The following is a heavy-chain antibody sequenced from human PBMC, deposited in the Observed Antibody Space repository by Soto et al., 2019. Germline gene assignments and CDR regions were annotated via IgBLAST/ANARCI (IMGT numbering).Heavy chain of an antibody. CDR3: ARVAVAGIGLEDY. J-gene: IGHJ4*02. Sequence: ASVKVSCKASGYTFTSYGISWVRQAPGQGLEWMGWISAYNGNTNYAQKHQGRVTMTTDTSTSTTYMELRSLRNEDTAEYYCARVAVAGIGLEDYWGQGTLVTVSS. CDR1: GYTFTSYG. D-gene: IGHD6-19*01. V-gene: IGHV1-18*01. CDR2: ISAYNGNT.